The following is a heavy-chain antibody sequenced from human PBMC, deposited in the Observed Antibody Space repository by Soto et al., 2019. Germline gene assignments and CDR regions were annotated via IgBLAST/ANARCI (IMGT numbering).Heavy chain of an antibody. CDR2: IYYTGTT. CDR3: APVFHYYGTHWGDS. CDR1: GASIRSGRYY. J-gene: IGHJ5*01. Sequence: QVQLQESGPRLVKPSQTLSLTCSVSGASIRSGRYYWSWIRQSPGRGLEWIGYIYYTGTTHYNPAVKNRVPILLDNSKGQFPPTLTPGTAADTAHYYCAPVFHYYGTHWGDSLGQGTQVTVSS. D-gene: IGHD3-22*01. V-gene: IGHV4-30-4*01.